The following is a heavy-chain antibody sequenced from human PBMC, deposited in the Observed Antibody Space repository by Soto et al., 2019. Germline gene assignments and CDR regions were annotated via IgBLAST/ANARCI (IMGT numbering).Heavy chain of an antibody. CDR1: GFTVAESA. J-gene: IGHJ4*02. V-gene: IGHV3-9*01. D-gene: IGHD3-10*01. CDR3: TKGYYGSGSSYFDY. Sequence: EVQWVESGGGLVQPGGSLRLSCAASGFTVAESAMHWVQQAPGKGLEWVSGISWNSRSIDYADSVKGRFTISRDNAKNSLFLQMNSLRPEDTVLYYCTKGYYGSGSSYFDYWSRGALVTVSS. CDR2: ISWNSRSI.